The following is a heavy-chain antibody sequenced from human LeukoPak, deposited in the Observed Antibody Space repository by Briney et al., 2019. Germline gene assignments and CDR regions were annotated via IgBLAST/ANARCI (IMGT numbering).Heavy chain of an antibody. Sequence: SETLSLTCTVSGGSISSYYWSWIRQPPGKGLEWIGYIYYSGSTNYNPSLKSRVTISVDTSKNQFSLKLSSVTAADTAVYYCARGLLDSRGYYADYWGQGTLVTVSS. CDR1: GGSISSYY. D-gene: IGHD3-22*01. J-gene: IGHJ4*02. CDR3: ARGLLDSRGYYADY. V-gene: IGHV4-59*01. CDR2: IYYSGST.